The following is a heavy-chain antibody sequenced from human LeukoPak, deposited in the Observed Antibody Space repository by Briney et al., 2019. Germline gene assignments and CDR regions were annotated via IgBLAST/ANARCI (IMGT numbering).Heavy chain of an antibody. V-gene: IGHV3-23*01. D-gene: IGHD6-19*01. CDR3: TKGFGWDAFFES. CDR2: IAGRGDNK. CDR1: GFTFRSYP. Sequence: GGSLRLSCRASGFTFRSYPMSWVRQAPRKGLQWISAIAGRGDNKYYADSVRGRFTISRDNSKNTVSLQMNSLSAEDTAFYYCTKGFGWDAFFESWGQGTLVTVSS. J-gene: IGHJ4*02.